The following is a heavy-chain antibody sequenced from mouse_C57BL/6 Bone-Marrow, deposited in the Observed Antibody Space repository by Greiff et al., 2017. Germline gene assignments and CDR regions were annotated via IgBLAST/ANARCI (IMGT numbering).Heavy chain of an antibody. V-gene: IGHV10-1*01. D-gene: IGHD1-1*01. Sequence: EVQLVESGGGLVQPKGSLKLSCAASGFSFNTYAMNWVRQAPGKGLEWVARIRSKSNNYATYYADSVKDRFTISRDDSESMLYLQMNNLKTEDTAMYYCVRHYYYCFMDYWGQGTSVTVSS. J-gene: IGHJ4*01. CDR1: GFSFNTYA. CDR3: VRHYYYCFMDY. CDR2: IRSKSNNYAT.